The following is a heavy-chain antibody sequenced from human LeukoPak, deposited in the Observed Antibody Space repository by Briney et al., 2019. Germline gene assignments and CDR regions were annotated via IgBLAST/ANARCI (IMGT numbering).Heavy chain of an antibody. CDR2: INHSGST. D-gene: IGHD4-17*01. Sequence: SETLSLTCAVYGGSFSGYYWSWIRQPPGKGLEWIGEINHSGSTNYNPSLKSRVTISVDTSKNQFSLKLSSVTAADTAVYYCAGGNVGGSLRALDYWGQGTLVTVSS. CDR3: AGGNVGGSLRALDY. J-gene: IGHJ4*02. V-gene: IGHV4-34*01. CDR1: GGSFSGYY.